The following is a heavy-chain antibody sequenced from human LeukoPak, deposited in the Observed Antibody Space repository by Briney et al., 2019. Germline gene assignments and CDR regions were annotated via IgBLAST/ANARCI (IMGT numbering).Heavy chain of an antibody. J-gene: IGHJ4*02. Sequence: SVKVSCKASGGTFSSYAISWVRQAPGQGLEWMGRIIPILGIANYAQKFQGRVTITADKSTSTAYMELSSLRSEDTAVYYCARMDSGSYNFDYWGQGTPVTVSS. CDR2: IIPILGIA. D-gene: IGHD1-26*01. CDR1: GGTFSSYA. V-gene: IGHV1-69*04. CDR3: ARMDSGSYNFDY.